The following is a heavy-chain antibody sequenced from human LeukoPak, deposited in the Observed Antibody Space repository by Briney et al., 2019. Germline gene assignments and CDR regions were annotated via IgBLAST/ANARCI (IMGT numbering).Heavy chain of an antibody. CDR1: GGSISSYY. D-gene: IGHD3-16*01. J-gene: IGHJ6*03. V-gene: IGHV4-59*01. CDR3: ARETSQKGAHYMDA. Sequence: SETLSLTCTVSGGSISSYYWSWIRQPPGKGLEWIGYIYYSGSTNYNPSLKSRVTISVDTSKKQFSLKLTPVTVADTAVYYCARETSQKGAHYMDAWGKGTTVTISS. CDR2: IYYSGST.